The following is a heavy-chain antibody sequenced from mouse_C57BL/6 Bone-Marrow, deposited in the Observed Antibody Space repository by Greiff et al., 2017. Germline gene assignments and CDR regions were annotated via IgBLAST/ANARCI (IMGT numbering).Heavy chain of an antibody. D-gene: IGHD1-1*01. J-gene: IGHJ4*01. Sequence: QVQLQQPGAELVRPGTSVKLSCKASGYTFTSYWMHWVKQRPGQGLEWIGVIDPSDSYTNYNQRFKGKATLTVDTSSSTAYMQLSSLTSEYSAVYYCANPTLDYWGQGTSVTVSS. V-gene: IGHV1-59*01. CDR3: ANPTLDY. CDR1: GYTFTSYW. CDR2: IDPSDSYT.